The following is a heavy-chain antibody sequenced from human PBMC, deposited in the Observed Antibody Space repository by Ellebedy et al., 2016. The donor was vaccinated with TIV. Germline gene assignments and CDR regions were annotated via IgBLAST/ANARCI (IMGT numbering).Heavy chain of an antibody. J-gene: IGHJ6*03. Sequence: SLKISXAASGFSFDDYAMHWVRQAPGKGLEWVSGISWNSGSIGYADSVRGRFTISRDNSKNTLYLQMTSLRAEDTAVYYCAKAPTAIFAHFYYYYYYMDVWGKGTTVTVSS. D-gene: IGHD2-21*02. CDR3: AKAPTAIFAHFYYYYYYMDV. V-gene: IGHV3-9*01. CDR1: GFSFDDYA. CDR2: ISWNSGSI.